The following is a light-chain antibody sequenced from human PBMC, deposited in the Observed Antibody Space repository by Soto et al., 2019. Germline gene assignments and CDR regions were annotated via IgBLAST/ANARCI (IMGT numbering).Light chain of an antibody. Sequence: DIQMAQSPSSLSASVGDRVTITCRASQDISSWLAWYQQKPEKAPKSLIYAASTLQSGDPSSFSGSGPGTDFTLTISSLQPEDLAIYYCQQYKSYPFTFGQGTRVEIK. CDR3: QQYKSYPFT. CDR1: QDISSW. J-gene: IGKJ5*01. CDR2: AAS. V-gene: IGKV1D-16*01.